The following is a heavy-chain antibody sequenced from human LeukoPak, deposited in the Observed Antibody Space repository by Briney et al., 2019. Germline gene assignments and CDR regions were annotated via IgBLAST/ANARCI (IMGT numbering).Heavy chain of an antibody. CDR2: ISGTSSSYK. CDR3: ARPSINDYGDFGY. CDR1: GFTFSSYS. J-gene: IGHJ4*02. D-gene: IGHD4-17*01. V-gene: IGHV3-21*01. Sequence: PGGSLRLSCAASGFTFSSYSLNWARQAPGKGLEWISSISGTSSSYKYYADSVKGRFTISRDDAKNSLYLQMNSLRAEDTAVYYCARPSINDYGDFGYWGQGTLVTVSS.